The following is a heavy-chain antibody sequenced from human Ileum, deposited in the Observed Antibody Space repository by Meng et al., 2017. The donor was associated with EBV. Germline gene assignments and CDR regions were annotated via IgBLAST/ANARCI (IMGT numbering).Heavy chain of an antibody. D-gene: IGHD3-10*01. CDR1: GSSIGSSSW. V-gene: IGHV4-4*02. J-gene: IGHJ4*02. CDR3: ARGRRFGSGRYALDY. CDR2: IYHSGST. Sequence: FPDPAPGLVRPSGTLSLIWVASGSSIGSSSWWTWVRQPPEKGLEWIGEIYHSGSTNYNPSLKSRLTLSVDKSKSQFSLELISVTAADTAVYYCARGRRFGSGRYALDYWGQGTLVTVSS.